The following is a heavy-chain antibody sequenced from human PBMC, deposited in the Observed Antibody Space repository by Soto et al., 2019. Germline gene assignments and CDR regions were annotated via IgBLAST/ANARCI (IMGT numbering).Heavy chain of an antibody. J-gene: IGHJ4*02. CDR2: ISGYNGNT. D-gene: IGHD3-22*01. CDR1: GYTFTIYV. V-gene: IGHV1-18*04. CDR3: ARVDYYDSSGYYGY. Sequence: QVQLVQSGAEVKKPGASVKVSCKASGYTFTIYVISWVRQAPGQGLEWMGRISGYNGNTDYAQNLQDRVTLTTDASTSSVYMELRSLRSDDTDVYYCARVDYYDSSGYYGYWGQGTRITVSS.